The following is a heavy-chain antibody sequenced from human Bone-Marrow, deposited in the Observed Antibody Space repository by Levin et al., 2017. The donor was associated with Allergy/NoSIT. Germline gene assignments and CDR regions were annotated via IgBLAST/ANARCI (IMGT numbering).Heavy chain of an antibody. CDR3: ASYSGAAAGTGYYYYMDV. D-gene: IGHD6-13*01. CDR2: IDPSDSYT. V-gene: IGHV5-10-1*01. CDR1: GYSFTSYW. Sequence: PWASVKVSCKGSGYSFTSYWISWVRQMPGKGLEWMGRIDPSDSYTNYSPSFQGHVTISADKSISTAYLQWSSLKASDTAMYYCASYSGAAAGTGYYYYMDVWGKGTTVTVSS. J-gene: IGHJ6*03.